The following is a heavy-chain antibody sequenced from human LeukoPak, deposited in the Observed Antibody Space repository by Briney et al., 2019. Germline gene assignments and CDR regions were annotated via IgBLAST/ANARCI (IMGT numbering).Heavy chain of an antibody. V-gene: IGHV3-74*01. CDR1: GFTFSSYA. CDR3: VSFYETY. D-gene: IGHD2/OR15-2a*01. J-gene: IGHJ4*02. CDR2: INSDGSWT. Sequence: PGGSLRLSCAASGFTFSSYAMSWVRQAPGAGLEWVSHINSDGSWTSYADCVKGRFTISKDNAKNTVYLQMNSLRAEDTAVDCCVSFYETYWGRGTLVTVSS.